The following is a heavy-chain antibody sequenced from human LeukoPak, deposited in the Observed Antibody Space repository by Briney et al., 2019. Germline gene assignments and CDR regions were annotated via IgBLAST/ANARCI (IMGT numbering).Heavy chain of an antibody. CDR3: ARVLRYSSGWYLVD. D-gene: IGHD6-19*01. CDR2: IYYSGST. J-gene: IGHJ4*02. Sequence: PSETLSLTCTVSGGSISSYYWSWIRQPPGKGLEWHGYIYYSGSTNYNPSLKSRVTISVDTSKNQFSLKLSSVTAADTAVYYCARVLRYSSGWYLVDWGQGTLVTVSS. CDR1: GGSISSYY. V-gene: IGHV4-59*01.